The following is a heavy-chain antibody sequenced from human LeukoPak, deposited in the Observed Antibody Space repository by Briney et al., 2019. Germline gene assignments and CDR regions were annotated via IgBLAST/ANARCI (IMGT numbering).Heavy chain of an antibody. CDR3: ARDQWELQSAADY. D-gene: IGHD1-26*01. J-gene: IGHJ4*02. CDR2: ISSSSSYI. V-gene: IGHV3-21*01. Sequence: GGSLRLSCAASGFTFSSYSMNWVRQAPGKGLEWVSSISSSSSYIYYADSVKGRFTISRDNAKNSLYLQMNSLRAEDTAVCYCARDQWELQSAADYWGQGTLVTVSS. CDR1: GFTFSSYS.